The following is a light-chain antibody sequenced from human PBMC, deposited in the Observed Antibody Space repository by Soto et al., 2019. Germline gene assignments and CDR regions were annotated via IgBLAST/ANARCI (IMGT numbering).Light chain of an antibody. Sequence: DIQLTQSPSTLSASVGDRVTITCRASQSVLTYLAWYQQKPGEAPKLLITSASSLQSGVPSRFSASGSGTEFSLSINSLQPDDFATYYCQQYENLPLTFGGWTKVEIK. CDR3: QQYENLPLT. CDR1: QSVLTY. V-gene: IGKV1-5*01. J-gene: IGKJ4*01. CDR2: SAS.